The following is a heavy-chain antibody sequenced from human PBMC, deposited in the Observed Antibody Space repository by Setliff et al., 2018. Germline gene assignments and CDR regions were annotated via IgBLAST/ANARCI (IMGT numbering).Heavy chain of an antibody. CDR2: IYPGDSDT. CDR1: GYSLTSYW. CDR3: AIHKGYYDSSGYYYPNAFDI. D-gene: IGHD3-22*01. Sequence: GESLKISCKGSGYSLTSYWIGWVRQMPGKGLEWMGIIYPGDSDTRYSPSFQGQVTISADKSISTSYLQWSSLKASDTAMYYCAIHKGYYDSSGYYYPNAFDIWGQGTMVTVSS. J-gene: IGHJ3*02. V-gene: IGHV5-51*01.